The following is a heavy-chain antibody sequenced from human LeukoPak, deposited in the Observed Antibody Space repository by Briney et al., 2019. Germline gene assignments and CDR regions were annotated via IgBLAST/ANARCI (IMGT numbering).Heavy chain of an antibody. CDR1: GYSFTSYW. D-gene: IGHD2-2*01. V-gene: IGHV5-51*01. Sequence: VESLKISCKGSGYSFTSYWIGWVRQMPGKGLEWMGIIYPGDSDTRYSPSFQGQVTISADKSISTAYLQWSSLKASDTAMYYCARRYCSSTSCYYFDYWGQGTLVTVSS. CDR3: ARRYCSSTSCYYFDY. J-gene: IGHJ4*02. CDR2: IYPGDSDT.